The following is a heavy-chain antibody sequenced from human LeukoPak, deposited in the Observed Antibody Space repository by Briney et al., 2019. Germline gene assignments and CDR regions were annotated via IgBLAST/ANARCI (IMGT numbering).Heavy chain of an antibody. CDR2: IYYSGST. CDR3: ARETGSVVTPFDI. V-gene: IGHV4-59*01. Sequence: SETLSLTCTVSRGSISSYYWSWIRQPPGKGLEWIGYIYYSGSTNYNPSLKSRVTISVDTSKNQFSLKLSSVTAADTGVYYCARETGSVVTPFDIWGQGTMVTVSS. J-gene: IGHJ3*02. D-gene: IGHD3-22*01. CDR1: RGSISSYY.